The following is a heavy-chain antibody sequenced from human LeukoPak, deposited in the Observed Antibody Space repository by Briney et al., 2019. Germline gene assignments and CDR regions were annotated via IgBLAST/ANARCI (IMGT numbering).Heavy chain of an antibody. CDR2: ISTSSTTI. D-gene: IGHD1-7*01. CDR1: GFTFSQYE. Sequence: GGCLRLSCAGSGFTFSQYEMNWVRQAPGKGLEWISYISTSSTTIYYADSVKGRFTISRDDAKNSLYLQMNSLRAEDTAVYYCARDEGSWNYEYWGQGTLVTVSS. J-gene: IGHJ4*02. V-gene: IGHV3-48*03. CDR3: ARDEGSWNYEY.